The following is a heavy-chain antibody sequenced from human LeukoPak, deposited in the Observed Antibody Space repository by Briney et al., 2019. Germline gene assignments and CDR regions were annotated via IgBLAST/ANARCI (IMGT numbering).Heavy chain of an antibody. D-gene: IGHD2-2*02. CDR3: GRGHPVVPAAVPDY. CDR2: IIPILGIA. CDR1: GGTFSSYA. J-gene: IGHJ4*02. Sequence: ASVKVSCKASGGTFSSYAISWVRQAPGQGLEWMGRIIPILGIANYAQKFQGRVTITADKSTSTAYMELSSLRSEDTAVYYCGRGHPVVPAAVPDYWGQGTLVTVSS. V-gene: IGHV1-69*04.